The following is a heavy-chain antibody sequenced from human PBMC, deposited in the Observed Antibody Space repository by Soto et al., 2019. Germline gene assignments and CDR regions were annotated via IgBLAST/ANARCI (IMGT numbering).Heavy chain of an antibody. CDR2: ISSRSDI. D-gene: IGHD2-2*02. Sequence: GGSLRLSCVGSGFTFSTYSVNWVRQAPGKGLEWVSSISSRSDIYYADSVKGRFTISRDNAKNSVSLQMNSLRAEDTAVYYCAREYTAWPLAYGLDVWGQGTTVTVSS. J-gene: IGHJ6*02. CDR3: AREYTAWPLAYGLDV. V-gene: IGHV3-21*01. CDR1: GFTFSTYS.